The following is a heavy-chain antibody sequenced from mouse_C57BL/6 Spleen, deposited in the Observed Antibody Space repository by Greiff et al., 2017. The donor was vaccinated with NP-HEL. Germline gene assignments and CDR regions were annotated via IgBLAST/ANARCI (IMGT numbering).Heavy chain of an antibody. CDR1: GYTFTDYE. D-gene: IGHD1-1*01. Sequence: QVQLQQSGAELVRPGASVTLSCKASGYTFTDYEMHWVKQTPVHGLEWIGTIDPETGGTAYNQKFKGKAILTADKSSSTAYMELRSLTSEDSAVYYCTRSDCCGSSWFAYWGQGTRVTVSA. V-gene: IGHV1-15*01. CDR3: TRSDCCGSSWFAY. CDR2: IDPETGGT. J-gene: IGHJ3*01.